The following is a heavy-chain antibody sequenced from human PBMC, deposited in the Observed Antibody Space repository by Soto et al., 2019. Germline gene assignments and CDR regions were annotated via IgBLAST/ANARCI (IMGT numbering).Heavy chain of an antibody. CDR2: INPKSGGT. Sequence: QVQLVQSGAEVKKPGASVNVSCKASGYTFTVYYMHWVRQAPGQGLEWMGWINPKSGGTMYPQKFKGRVTMTCGTSNRTAYKALTRLRADHTAWSYVARGLAKGGGIAGFDYWGQGTLVTVSS. V-gene: IGHV1-2*02. D-gene: IGHD1-26*01. CDR1: GYTFTVYY. CDR3: ARGLAKGGGIAGFDY. J-gene: IGHJ4*02.